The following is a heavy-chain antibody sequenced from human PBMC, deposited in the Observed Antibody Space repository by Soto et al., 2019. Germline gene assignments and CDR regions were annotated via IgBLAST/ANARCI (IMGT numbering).Heavy chain of an antibody. CDR2: IKPDGSEK. D-gene: IGHD3-16*02. V-gene: IGHV3-7*01. CDR3: AKVIWVSFTEHDAFDL. J-gene: IGHJ3*01. CDR1: GFTFSSYW. Sequence: GGSLRLSWAASGFTFSSYWMSWVRRAPGKGLEWVANIKPDGSEKYYVDSVKGRCAIPRDKAKNSLYLHMNSLRAENSALYYCAKVIWVSFTEHDAFDLWGQGTLVTVSS.